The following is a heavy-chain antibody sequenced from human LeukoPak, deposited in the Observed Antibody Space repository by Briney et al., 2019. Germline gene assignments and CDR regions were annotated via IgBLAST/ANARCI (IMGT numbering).Heavy chain of an antibody. Sequence: SGPTLVNPTQTLTLTCTFSGFSLSTSGVGVGWIRQPPGKALEWLALIYWNDDKRYSPSLKSRLTITKDTSKNQVVLTMTNMDPVDTATYYCAHACYCSSTSCSRNFYFDYWGQGTLVTVSS. V-gene: IGHV2-5*01. CDR2: IYWNDDK. CDR1: GFSLSTSGVG. D-gene: IGHD2-2*01. CDR3: AHACYCSSTSCSRNFYFDY. J-gene: IGHJ4*02.